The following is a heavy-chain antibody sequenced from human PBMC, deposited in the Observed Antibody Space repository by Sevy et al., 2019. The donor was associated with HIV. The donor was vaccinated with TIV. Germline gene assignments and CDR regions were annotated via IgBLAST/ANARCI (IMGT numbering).Heavy chain of an antibody. D-gene: IGHD3-16*02. CDR3: AREGYYDYIWGSYRYFTDY. V-gene: IGHV3-7*03. CDR2: IKQAGSEK. J-gene: IGHJ4*02. Sequence: GGSLRLSCAASGFTFGNYWMTWVRQAPGKGLEWVAHIKQAGSEKHYVDSVKGRFTISRDNSKNSVYLQMNSLRAEDTAVYFCAREGYYDYIWGSYRYFTDYWGQGTLVTVSS. CDR1: GFTFGNYW.